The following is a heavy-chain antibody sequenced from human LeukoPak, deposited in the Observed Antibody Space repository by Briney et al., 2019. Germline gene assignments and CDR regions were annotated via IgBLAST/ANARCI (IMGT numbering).Heavy chain of an antibody. D-gene: IGHD3-22*01. CDR2: INPNSGGT. J-gene: IGHJ5*02. V-gene: IGHV1-2*02. CDR3: AREWYYDSSGYSWFDP. Sequence: GASVKVSCKASGYTYTGYYMHWVRQAPGQGLEWVGWINPNSGGTNYAQKFQGRVTMTRDTSISTAYMELSRLRSDDTAVYYCAREWYYDSSGYSWFDPWGQGTLVTVSS. CDR1: GYTYTGYY.